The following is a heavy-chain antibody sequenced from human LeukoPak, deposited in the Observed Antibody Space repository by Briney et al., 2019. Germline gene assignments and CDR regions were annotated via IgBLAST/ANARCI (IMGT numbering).Heavy chain of an antibody. J-gene: IGHJ3*02. Sequence: PSETLSLTCTVSGGSTSSYYWSWIRQPPGKGLEWIGYIYYSGSTNYNPSLKSRVTISVDTSKNQFSLKLSSVTAADTAVYYCARCPRAAFDIWGQGTMVTVSS. CDR3: ARCPRAAFDI. CDR2: IYYSGST. V-gene: IGHV4-59*01. CDR1: GGSTSSYY.